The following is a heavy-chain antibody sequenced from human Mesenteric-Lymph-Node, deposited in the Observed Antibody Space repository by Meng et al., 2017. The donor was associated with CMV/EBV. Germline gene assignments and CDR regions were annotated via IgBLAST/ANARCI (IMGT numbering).Heavy chain of an antibody. J-gene: IGHJ4*02. Sequence: CTVSGGSISSGGYYWSWIRQHPGKGLEWIGYIYYSRRTYYNPSLKSRVTISVDTSKNQFSLKLSSVTAADTAVYYCARELSSGALDWGQGTLVTVSS. D-gene: IGHD2-15*01. CDR3: ARELSSGALD. CDR2: IYYSRRT. V-gene: IGHV4-31*03. CDR1: GGSISSGGYY.